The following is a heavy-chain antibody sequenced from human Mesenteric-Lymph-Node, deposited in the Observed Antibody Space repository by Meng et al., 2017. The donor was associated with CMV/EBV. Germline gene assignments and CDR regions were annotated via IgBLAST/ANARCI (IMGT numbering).Heavy chain of an antibody. CDR2: MYYDGRT. J-gene: IGHJ4*02. CDR1: GASINSISYF. Sequence: SETLSLTCTVSGASINSISYFWGWIRQTPGKGLEWIGSMYYDGRTYVSPSLRSRATISLDTSRNQFSLKLTSVTAADTAVYYCARGVGDYWGQGTLVTVSS. CDR3: ARGVGDY. D-gene: IGHD3-10*01. V-gene: IGHV4-39*07.